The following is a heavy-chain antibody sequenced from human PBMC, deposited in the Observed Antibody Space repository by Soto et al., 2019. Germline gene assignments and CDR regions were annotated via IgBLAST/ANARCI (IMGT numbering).Heavy chain of an antibody. CDR1: GFTFSSYV. D-gene: IGHD3-22*01. CDR3: AKVYYYDSSGYYDY. Sequence: EVQLLESGGGLVQPGGSLRLSCAASGFTFSSYVMSWVRQAPGKGLEWVSAISGSGGSTYYADSVKGRFTISRDNSKNTLYLQMNSLRAEDTAVYYCAKVYYYDSSGYYDYWGQGTLVTVSS. J-gene: IGHJ4*02. CDR2: ISGSGGST. V-gene: IGHV3-23*01.